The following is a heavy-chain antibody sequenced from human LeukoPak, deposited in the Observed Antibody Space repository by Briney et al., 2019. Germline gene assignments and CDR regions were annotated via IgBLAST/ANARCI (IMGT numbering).Heavy chain of an antibody. J-gene: IGHJ6*02. V-gene: IGHV3-15*01. Sequence: PGGSLRLSCAASGFTFSNAWMNWVRQAPGKGLEWVGRIKSTTDGGTTGSAAPVKGRFTISRDDSKNTLYLQMDSLKTEDTAVYYCSTGGRRESDSSGFYLFYYGMDVWGQGTTVTVSS. CDR1: GFTFSNAW. D-gene: IGHD3-22*01. CDR3: STGGRRESDSSGFYLFYYGMDV. CDR2: IKSTTDGGTT.